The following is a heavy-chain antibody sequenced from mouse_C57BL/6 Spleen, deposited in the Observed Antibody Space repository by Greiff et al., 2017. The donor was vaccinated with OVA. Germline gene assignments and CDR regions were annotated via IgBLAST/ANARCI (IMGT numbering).Heavy chain of an antibody. V-gene: IGHV5-9-1*02. Sequence: EVMLVESGEGLVKPGGSLKLSCAASGFTFSRYAMSLVRQTPEKRLEWVAYISSGGDYIYYADTGKGRFTISRDNDRNTLYLQMSSLKSEDTAMYYCTRDEGANYDYDNYAMDYWGQGTSVTVSS. J-gene: IGHJ4*01. CDR3: TRDEGANYDYDNYAMDY. D-gene: IGHD2-4*01. CDR2: ISSGGDYI. CDR1: GFTFSRYA.